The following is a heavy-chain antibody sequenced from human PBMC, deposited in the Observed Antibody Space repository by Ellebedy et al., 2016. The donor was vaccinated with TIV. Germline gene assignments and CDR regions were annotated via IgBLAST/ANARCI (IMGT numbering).Heavy chain of an antibody. V-gene: IGHV4-59*01. Sequence: MPSETLSLTCTVSGGSISSYYWSWIRQTPGKGLEWIGYVYYSGNTNYKPSLKSRVTISVDTSKNQFSLKLSSVTAADTAVYYCARTWTGYYFPYYFDYWGQGTLVTVSS. CDR3: ARTWTGYYFPYYFDY. J-gene: IGHJ4*02. CDR2: VYYSGNT. CDR1: GGSISSYY. D-gene: IGHD3/OR15-3a*01.